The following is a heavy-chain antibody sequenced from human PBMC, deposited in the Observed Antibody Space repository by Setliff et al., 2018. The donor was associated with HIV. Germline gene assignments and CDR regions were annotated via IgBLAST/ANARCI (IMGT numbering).Heavy chain of an antibody. V-gene: IGHV4-39*01. CDR2: IYYTGVT. CDR3: ARRHTAFDP. CDR1: GGSISSRNHY. J-gene: IGHJ5*02. D-gene: IGHD5-18*01. Sequence: ETLSLTCTVSGGSISSRNHYWGWIRQPPGKGLEWIGSIYYTGVTYYNPSLRSRVTISVDTSKKQFSLNLSSVTAADTAMYYCARRHTAFDPWGQGTLVTVSS.